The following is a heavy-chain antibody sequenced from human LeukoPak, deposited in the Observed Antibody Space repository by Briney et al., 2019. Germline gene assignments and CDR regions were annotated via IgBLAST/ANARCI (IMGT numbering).Heavy chain of an antibody. Sequence: GGSLRLSCAASGFTFSSYGMHWVRQAPGKGLEWVAVISYDGSNKYYADSVKGRFTISRDNSKNTLYLQMNSLRAEDTAVYYCAKDRLTYYYGSGSEWGQGTLVTVSS. CDR3: AKDRLTYYYGSGSE. CDR2: ISYDGSNK. D-gene: IGHD3-10*01. J-gene: IGHJ4*02. V-gene: IGHV3-30*18. CDR1: GFTFSSYG.